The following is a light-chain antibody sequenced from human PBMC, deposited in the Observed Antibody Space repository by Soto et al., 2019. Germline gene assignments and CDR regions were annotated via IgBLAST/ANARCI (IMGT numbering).Light chain of an antibody. V-gene: IGKV3-20*01. CDR1: QSVSSSY. J-gene: IGKJ1*01. CDR2: GAS. Sequence: EIVLTQSPGTLSLSPGERATLSCRASQSVSSSYFAWYQQKPGQAPRLLIYGASSRATGIPDRFSGSGAGTDFTLTISRLEPEDFAVYYWQQYGSSPGTFGPGTKVEIK. CDR3: QQYGSSPGT.